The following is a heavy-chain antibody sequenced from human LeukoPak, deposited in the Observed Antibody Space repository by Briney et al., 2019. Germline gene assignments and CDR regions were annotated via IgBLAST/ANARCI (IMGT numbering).Heavy chain of an antibody. J-gene: IGHJ4*02. D-gene: IGHD3-10*01. CDR2: ISGSGGST. CDR1: GFTFSSYG. CDR3: AKDDAWLRFGE. Sequence: GGSLRLSCAASGFTFSSYGMSWVRQAPGKGLEWVSAISGSGGSTYYADSVKGRFTISRDNSKNMLYLEVISLTADDTAVYYCAKDDAWLRFGEWSQGTLVTVSS. V-gene: IGHV3-23*01.